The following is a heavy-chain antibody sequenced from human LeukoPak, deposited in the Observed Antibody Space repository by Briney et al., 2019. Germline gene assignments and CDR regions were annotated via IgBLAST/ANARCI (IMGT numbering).Heavy chain of an antibody. CDR1: GFTFSSYA. CDR2: ISGSCGST. Sequence: GGALRLSCAASGFTFSSYARSGVRQAPGKGLEGVSAISGSCGSTYYADSVKDRFTISRDNFKNTLYLQMNSLRDEDTAVYYCAKGRGHVDYWGQGTLVTVSS. V-gene: IGHV3-23*01. CDR3: AKGRGHVDY. J-gene: IGHJ4*02.